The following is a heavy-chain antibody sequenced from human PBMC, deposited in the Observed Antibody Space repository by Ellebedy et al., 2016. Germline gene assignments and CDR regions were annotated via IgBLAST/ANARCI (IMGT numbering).Heavy chain of an antibody. Sequence: ASVKVSCKASGYTFIDFGSSWVRQAPGQGLEWMGWISVYNGDTNYAQRLQGRLTMTTDRSTSTAYMELRSLSSDDTAVYYCARDTLWGTSWAKDFWGQGTLVTVSS. CDR3: ARDTLWGTSWAKDF. J-gene: IGHJ4*02. CDR1: GYTFIDFG. D-gene: IGHD7-27*01. V-gene: IGHV1-18*01. CDR2: ISVYNGDT.